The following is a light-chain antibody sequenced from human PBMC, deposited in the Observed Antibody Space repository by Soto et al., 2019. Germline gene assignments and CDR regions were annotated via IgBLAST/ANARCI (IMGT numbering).Light chain of an antibody. Sequence: DIQMTQSPSSLSASLGDRVTITCRASQTISTYVTWYQQKPGKAPKALISDASTLQSGVPSRFSGSGSGTDFTLIISRLQPEDVATYYCQQSFSSLLSFGGGTQVAIK. CDR3: QQSFSSLLS. CDR1: QTISTY. V-gene: IGKV1-39*01. CDR2: DAS. J-gene: IGKJ4*01.